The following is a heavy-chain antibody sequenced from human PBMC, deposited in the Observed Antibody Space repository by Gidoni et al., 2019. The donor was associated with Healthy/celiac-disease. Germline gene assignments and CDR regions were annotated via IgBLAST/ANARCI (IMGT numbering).Heavy chain of an antibody. D-gene: IGHD3-10*01. CDR2: IYYSGST. V-gene: IGHV4-39*01. Sequence: QLQLQESGPGLVKPSETLSLTCTVSGGSISSSSYYWGWIRQPPGKGLEWIGSIYYSGSTYYNPSLKSRVTISVDTSKNQFSLKLSSVTAADTAVYYCARLAYGSGSFVDYWGQGTLVTVSS. CDR1: GGSISSSSYY. CDR3: ARLAYGSGSFVDY. J-gene: IGHJ4*02.